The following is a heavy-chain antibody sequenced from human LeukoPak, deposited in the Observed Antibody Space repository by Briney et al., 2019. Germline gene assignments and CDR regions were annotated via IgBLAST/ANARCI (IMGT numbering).Heavy chain of an antibody. CDR1: GFTFTSSA. Sequence: SVKVSCKASGFTFTSSAVQWVRQDRGQRLEWIGWIVVGSGNTNYAQNFQERVTITRDMSTSTVYMELSSLRSEDTAVYYCAAEGRPTVVAFRKGAVDLWGQGTMVTVSS. CDR3: AAEGRPTVVAFRKGAVDL. V-gene: IGHV1-58*01. J-gene: IGHJ3*01. D-gene: IGHD4-23*01. CDR2: IVVGSGNT.